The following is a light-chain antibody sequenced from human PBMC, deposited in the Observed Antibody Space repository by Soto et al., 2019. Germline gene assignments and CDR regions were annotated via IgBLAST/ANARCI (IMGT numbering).Light chain of an antibody. CDR2: GES. CDR3: HQYNNWPLT. CDR1: QSVSSN. V-gene: IGKV3-15*01. Sequence: EIVMTQSPATLSVSPGERATLSCRASQSVSSNLAWYQQKPGQAPRLLIYGESTRATGIPARFSGSGSGTEFTLTISSLQSEDFAVYYCHQYNNWPLTFGGGTKVEIK. J-gene: IGKJ4*01.